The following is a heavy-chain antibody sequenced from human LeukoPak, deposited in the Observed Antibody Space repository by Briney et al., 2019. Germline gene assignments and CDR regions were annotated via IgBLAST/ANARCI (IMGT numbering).Heavy chain of an antibody. Sequence: GGSLRLSCAASGFTFSSYSMSWIRQAPGKGLEWVSYISSSGSTIYYADSVKGRFTISRDNAKNSLYLQMNSLRAEDTAVYYCARSSSRYCSGGSCYSGVLGYFDYWGQGTLVTVSS. CDR2: ISSSGSTI. D-gene: IGHD2-15*01. J-gene: IGHJ4*02. CDR1: GFTFSSYS. CDR3: ARSSSRYCSGGSCYSGVLGYFDY. V-gene: IGHV3-48*01.